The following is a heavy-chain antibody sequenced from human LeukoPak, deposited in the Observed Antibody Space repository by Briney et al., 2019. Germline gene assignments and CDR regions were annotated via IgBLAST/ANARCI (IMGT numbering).Heavy chain of an antibody. J-gene: IGHJ4*02. CDR2: IKQDGSEK. D-gene: IGHD4-23*01. CDR1: VLTFSNYW. Sequence: GASLTLSWAPSVLTFSNYWMTCVRHTRGKGREWVACIKQDGSEKNYMDCVKARFTISRHNASDSMHLQMNSLRAEDTAVYYCASRNYGGSPLPLDYWGQGTLVTVSS. V-gene: IGHV3-7*01. CDR3: ASRNYGGSPLPLDY.